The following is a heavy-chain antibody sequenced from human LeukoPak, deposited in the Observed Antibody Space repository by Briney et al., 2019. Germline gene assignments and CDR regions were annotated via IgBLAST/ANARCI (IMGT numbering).Heavy chain of an antibody. D-gene: IGHD2-2*01. Sequence: GGSLRLSCATSGFTFISYTMNWVRKAPGKGLEWVSSISSSGGSIHYADSVKGRFTISRDNGGSSPHLQMNILRAGDTAVYYCTRGFLTAAAYVDYWGQGTLVTVSS. CDR1: GFTFISYT. V-gene: IGHV3-21*01. CDR2: ISSSGGSI. J-gene: IGHJ4*02. CDR3: TRGFLTAAAYVDY.